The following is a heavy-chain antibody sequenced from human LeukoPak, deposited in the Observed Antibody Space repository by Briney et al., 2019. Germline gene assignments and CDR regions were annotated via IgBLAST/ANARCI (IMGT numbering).Heavy chain of an antibody. D-gene: IGHD1-26*01. J-gene: IGHJ4*02. CDR3: ARTQYSGSISQGY. CDR2: INPNSGGT. V-gene: IGHV1-2*02. Sequence: ASVKVSCKASGYTFTGYYMHWVRQAPGQGLEWMGWINPNSGGTNYAQKFQGRVTMTRDTSISTAYMELSRLRSDDTAVYYCARTQYSGSISQGYWGQGTLVTVSS. CDR1: GYTFTGYY.